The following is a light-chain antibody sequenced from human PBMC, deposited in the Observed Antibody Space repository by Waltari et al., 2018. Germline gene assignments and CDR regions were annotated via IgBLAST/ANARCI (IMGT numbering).Light chain of an antibody. V-gene: IGLV2-14*01. CDR2: DVT. J-gene: IGLJ3*02. CDR3: ASYTSSKTWV. Sequence: QSALTQPASVSGSPGQSITISCTGTSSDVGGYDYVSWYHQHPGKAPKLMIFDVTKRPSGVSDRFTGSKSGNTASLTMSGLHTEDEADYYCASYTSSKTWVFGGGTKLTVL. CDR1: SSDVGGYDY.